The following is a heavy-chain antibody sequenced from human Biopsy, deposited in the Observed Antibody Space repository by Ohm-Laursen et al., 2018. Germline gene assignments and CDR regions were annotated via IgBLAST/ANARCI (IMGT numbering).Heavy chain of an antibody. CDR1: GGSISSDY. D-gene: IGHD5-12*01. Sequence: SQTLSLTCTVSGGSISSDYWSWIRQTPGKGLEWIGYIYYSGSTNYNPSLKSRVTISVDTSKNQFSLRLNSVTAADTAVYYCARVAGGYAYYYGMDVWGQGTTVRVSS. CDR3: ARVAGGYAYYYGMDV. CDR2: IYYSGST. V-gene: IGHV4-59*08. J-gene: IGHJ6*02.